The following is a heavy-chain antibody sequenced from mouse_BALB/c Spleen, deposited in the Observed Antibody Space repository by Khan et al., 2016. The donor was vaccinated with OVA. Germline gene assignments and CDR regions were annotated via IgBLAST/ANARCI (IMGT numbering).Heavy chain of an antibody. V-gene: IGHV1-77*01. CDR2: IYPGSDNT. J-gene: IGHJ3*01. CDR1: GYTFTDYN. Sequence: VQLQESGAELARPGASVKLSCNTSGYTFTDYNINWMRQRTGQGLEWIGEIYPGSDNTFYNDKFRGKATLTADKSSSTAYMQLSSLTSEDSAVYFCAREWAAWFPYWGQGTLVTVSA. CDR3: AREWAAWFPY.